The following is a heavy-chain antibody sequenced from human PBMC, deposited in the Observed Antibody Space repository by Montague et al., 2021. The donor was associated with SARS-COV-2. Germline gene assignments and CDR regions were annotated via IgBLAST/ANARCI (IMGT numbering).Heavy chain of an antibody. V-gene: IGHV3-7*03. J-gene: IGHJ3*02. Sequence: SLRLSCAASGFTFSSYWMSWVRQAPGKGLEWVANIKQDGSEKYYVDSVKGRFTISRDNAKNSLYLQMNSLRAEDTAVYYCARVGLGYSYVGVRVQQAFDIWGQGTMVTVSS. D-gene: IGHD5-18*01. CDR1: GFTFSSYW. CDR3: ARVGLGYSYVGVRVQQAFDI. CDR2: IKQDGSEK.